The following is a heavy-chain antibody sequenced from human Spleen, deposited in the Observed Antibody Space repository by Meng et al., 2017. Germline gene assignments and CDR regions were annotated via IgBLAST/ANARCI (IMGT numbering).Heavy chain of an antibody. V-gene: IGHV4-34*01. CDR1: GGSFCAYY. D-gene: IGHD4-11*01. CDR2: INHSGST. Sequence: VELQQWEAGRLKPSETLSLTCVFSGGSFCAYYWSWIRQPPGKGLEWIGEINHSGSTNYNPSLESRATISVDTSQNNLSLKLSSVTAADSAVYYCARGPTTMAHDFDYWGQGTLVTVSS. CDR3: ARGPTTMAHDFDY. J-gene: IGHJ4*02.